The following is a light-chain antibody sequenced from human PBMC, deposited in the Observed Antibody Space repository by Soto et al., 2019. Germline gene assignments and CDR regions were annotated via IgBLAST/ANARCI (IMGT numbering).Light chain of an antibody. CDR3: CSFAGSNTLV. J-gene: IGLJ3*02. Sequence: QSALTQPRSVSGSPGQSVTISCTGTSSYVCGYNYVSWYQQHPGKAPKLIIYDVSDRPSGVPDRFSGSKSGNTASLTISGLQAADEADYYFCSFAGSNTLVFGGGTKVTVL. V-gene: IGLV2-11*01. CDR1: SSYVCGYNY. CDR2: DVS.